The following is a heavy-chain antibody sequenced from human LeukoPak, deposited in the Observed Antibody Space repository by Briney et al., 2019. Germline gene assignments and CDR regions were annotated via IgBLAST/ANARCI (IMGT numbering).Heavy chain of an antibody. CDR2: IKQDGSEK. CDR3: ARGDRVDGTTIITNHFEY. Sequence: PGGSLRLSCAASGFTFSSYWMSWVRQAPGKGLEWVANIKQDGSEKYYVDSVKGRFTISRDNAKNSLYLQMNSLRAEDTAMYYCARGDRVDGTTIITNHFEYWGQGTLVTVSS. CDR1: GFTFSSYW. V-gene: IGHV3-7*03. D-gene: IGHD1-1*01. J-gene: IGHJ4*02.